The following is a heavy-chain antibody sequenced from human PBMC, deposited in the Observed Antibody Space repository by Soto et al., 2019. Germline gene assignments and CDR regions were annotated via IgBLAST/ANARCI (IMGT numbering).Heavy chain of an antibody. D-gene: IGHD3-22*01. CDR3: VKDAHYYDSSGPGAFDI. Sequence: PGGSLRLSCSASGFTFSSYAMHWVRQAPGKGLEYVSAISSNGGSTYYADSVKGRFTISRDNSKNTLYLQMSSLRAEDTAVYYCVKDAHYYDSSGPGAFDIWGQGTIVTVSS. J-gene: IGHJ3*02. CDR2: ISSNGGST. V-gene: IGHV3-64D*06. CDR1: GFTFSSYA.